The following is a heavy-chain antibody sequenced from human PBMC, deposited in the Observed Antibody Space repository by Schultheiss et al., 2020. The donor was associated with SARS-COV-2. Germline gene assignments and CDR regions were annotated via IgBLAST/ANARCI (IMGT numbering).Heavy chain of an antibody. CDR1: GGSISSGGYY. CDR2: IYTSGST. Sequence: SETLSLTCTVSGGSISSGGYYWSWIRQPAGKGLEWIGRIYTSGSTNNNPSLKSRVTISVDTSKNQFSLKLSSVTAADTAVYYCARAKWGYCSSTSCDDYYYYGMDVWGQGTTVTVSS. V-gene: IGHV4-61*02. CDR3: ARAKWGYCSSTSCDDYYYYGMDV. D-gene: IGHD2-2*01. J-gene: IGHJ6*02.